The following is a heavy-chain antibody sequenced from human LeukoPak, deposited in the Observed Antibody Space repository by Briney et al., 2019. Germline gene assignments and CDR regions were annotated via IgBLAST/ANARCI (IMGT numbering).Heavy chain of an antibody. CDR1: GGTFSSYA. D-gene: IGHD2-21*02. CDR3: ASTVVVTAIPDY. Sequence: ASVKVSCKASGGTFSSYAISWVRQAPGQGLEWMGRIIPILGIANYAQKFQGRVTITADKSSTAYMELSSLRSKDTAVYYCASTVVVTAIPDYWGQGTLVTVSS. V-gene: IGHV1-69*04. J-gene: IGHJ4*02. CDR2: IIPILGIA.